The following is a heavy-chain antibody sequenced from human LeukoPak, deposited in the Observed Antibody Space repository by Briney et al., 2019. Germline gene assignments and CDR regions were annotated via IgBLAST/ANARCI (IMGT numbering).Heavy chain of an antibody. D-gene: IGHD2-2*01. V-gene: IGHV3-74*01. CDR1: GNYW. CDR3: DSFYETN. J-gene: IGHJ4*02. Sequence: GGSLRLSCAASGNYWMHWVRQAPGKGLVWVSHVNSDGSWTSHADSVEGRFTISKDNAKNTVYLQMNNLRTEDTAVYYCDSFYETNWGRGTLVTVSS. CDR2: VNSDGSWT.